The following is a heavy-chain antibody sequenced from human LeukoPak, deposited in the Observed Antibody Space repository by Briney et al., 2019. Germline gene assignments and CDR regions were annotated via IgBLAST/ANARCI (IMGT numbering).Heavy chain of an antibody. V-gene: IGHV3-30*04. Sequence: GGSLRLSCAASGFPFRDTAMHWARQAPGKGLEWVAVISSEGSNKYYVDSVKGRFTISRDNSQNTLYLQMISLRAEDTALYYCAKATGNGDAFDIWGQGTMVTVSS. J-gene: IGHJ3*02. D-gene: IGHD1-1*01. CDR2: ISSEGSNK. CDR1: GFPFRDTA. CDR3: AKATGNGDAFDI.